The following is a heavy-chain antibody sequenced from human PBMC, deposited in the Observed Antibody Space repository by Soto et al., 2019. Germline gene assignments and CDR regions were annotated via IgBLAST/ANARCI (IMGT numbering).Heavy chain of an antibody. D-gene: IGHD6-6*01. V-gene: IGHV1-69*13. CDR3: AREGVAARRVGYFDY. Sequence: ASVKVSCKASGGTFSSYAISWVRPAPGQGLEWMGGIIPIFGTANYAQKFQGRVTITADESTSTAYMELSSLRSEDTAVYYCAREGVAARRVGYFDYWGQGTLVTVSS. CDR1: GGTFSSYA. J-gene: IGHJ4*02. CDR2: IIPIFGTA.